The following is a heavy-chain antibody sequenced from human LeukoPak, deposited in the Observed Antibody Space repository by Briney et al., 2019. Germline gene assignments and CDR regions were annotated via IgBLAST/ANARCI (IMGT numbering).Heavy chain of an antibody. CDR1: GFTFRNEE. D-gene: IGHD1-26*01. V-gene: IGHV3-48*03. J-gene: IGHJ4*02. Sequence: GGSLRLSCVVSGFTFRNEEMNWVRQALGRGLEWIAYISSTDSPISYGDSVKGRFTISRDNAKNSLYLQMNSLRVDDTAIYYCARGGNYAPFDYWGQGALVAVSS. CDR2: ISSTDSPI. CDR3: ARGGNYAPFDY.